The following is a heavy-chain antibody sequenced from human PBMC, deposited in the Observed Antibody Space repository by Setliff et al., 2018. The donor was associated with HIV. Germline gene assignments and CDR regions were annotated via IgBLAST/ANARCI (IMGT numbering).Heavy chain of an antibody. CDR3: ARGLSFYDPGGFDY. J-gene: IGHJ4*02. Sequence: SGTLSLTCTVSGGSISSYYWSWIRQPPGKGLEWIGYIYTSGSTNYNPSLKSRVTTSVDTSKHQFSLKLSSVTAADTAVYYFARGLSFYDPGGFDYWGQGTLVTVSS. V-gene: IGHV4-4*09. CDR1: GGSISSYY. CDR2: IYTSGST. D-gene: IGHD3-22*01.